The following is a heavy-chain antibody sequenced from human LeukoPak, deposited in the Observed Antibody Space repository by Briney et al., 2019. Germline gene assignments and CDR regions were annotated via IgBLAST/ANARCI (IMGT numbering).Heavy chain of an antibody. J-gene: IGHJ5*02. CDR3: ARVRTTMVRGVMMTYNWFDP. Sequence: SETLSLTCTVSGGSISSYYWSWIRQPPGKGLEWIGYIYYSGSTNYNPSLKSRVTISVDTSKNQFSLKLSSVTAADTAVYYCARVRTTMVRGVMMTYNWFDPWGQGTLVTVSS. CDR2: IYYSGST. V-gene: IGHV4-59*01. D-gene: IGHD3-10*01. CDR1: GGSISSYY.